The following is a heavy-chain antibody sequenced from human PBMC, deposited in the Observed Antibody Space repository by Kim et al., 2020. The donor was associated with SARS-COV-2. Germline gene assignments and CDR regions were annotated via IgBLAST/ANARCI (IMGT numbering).Heavy chain of an antibody. J-gene: IGHJ6*02. D-gene: IGHD6-19*01. V-gene: IGHV4-59*13. Sequence: SETLSLTCTVSGGSISSYYWSWIRQPPGKGLEWIGYIYYSGSTNYNPSLKSRVTISVDTSKNQFSLKLSSVTAADTAVYYCARDLGSSGWFGYYGMDVWGQGTTVTVSS. CDR2: IYYSGST. CDR3: ARDLGSSGWFGYYGMDV. CDR1: GGSISSYY.